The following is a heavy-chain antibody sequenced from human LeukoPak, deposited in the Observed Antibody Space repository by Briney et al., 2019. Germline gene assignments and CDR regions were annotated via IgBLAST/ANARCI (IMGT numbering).Heavy chain of an antibody. CDR1: GGSFSGYY. Sequence: SETLSLTCAVYGGSFSGYYWSWIRQPPGKGLEWIGEINHSGSTNYNPSLKSRVTISVDTSKNQSSLKLSSATAADTAVYYCARGFHHPSSRYSGSYFYYFDYWGQGTLVTVSS. V-gene: IGHV4-34*01. D-gene: IGHD1-26*01. J-gene: IGHJ4*02. CDR2: INHSGST. CDR3: ARGFHHPSSRYSGSYFYYFDY.